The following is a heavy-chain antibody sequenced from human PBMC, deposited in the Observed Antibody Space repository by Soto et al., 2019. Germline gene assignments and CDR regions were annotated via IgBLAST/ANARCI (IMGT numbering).Heavy chain of an antibody. CDR3: ARRYSSSSPFFDY. CDR2: ISSSSSTI. J-gene: IGHJ4*02. Sequence: GGSLRLSCAASGFTFSGYSMNWVRQAPGKGLEWVSYISSSSSTIYYADSVKGRFTISRDNAENSLYVQMNSLRAEDTAVYYCARRYSSSSPFFDYWGQGTLVTVSS. CDR1: GFTFSGYS. D-gene: IGHD6-6*01. V-gene: IGHV3-48*01.